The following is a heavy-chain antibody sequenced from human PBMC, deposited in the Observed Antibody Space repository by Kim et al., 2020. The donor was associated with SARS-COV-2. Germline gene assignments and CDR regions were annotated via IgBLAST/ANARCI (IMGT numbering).Heavy chain of an antibody. J-gene: IGHJ6*02. Sequence: GGSLRLSCAASEFTVSSNYMSWVRQAPGKGLEWVSVIYSGGSTYYADSVKGRFTISRDNSKNTLYLQMNSLRAEDTAVYYCAGAIYHYGMDVWGQGTTVTVSS. CDR2: IYSGGST. CDR3: AGAIYHYGMDV. CDR1: EFTVSSNY. V-gene: IGHV3-66*01.